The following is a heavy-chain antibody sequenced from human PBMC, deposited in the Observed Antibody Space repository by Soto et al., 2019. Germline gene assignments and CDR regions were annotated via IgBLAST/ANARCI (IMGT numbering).Heavy chain of an antibody. Sequence: GSLRLSCAASGFTFSSYSMNWVRQAPGKGLEWVSSISSSSSYIYYADSVKGRFTISRDNAKNSLYLQMNSLRAEDTAVYYCAREASGSYYNEVLDYGMDVWGQGTTVTVSS. CDR1: GFTFSSYS. J-gene: IGHJ6*02. CDR2: ISSSSSYI. V-gene: IGHV3-21*01. D-gene: IGHD3-10*01. CDR3: AREASGSYYNEVLDYGMDV.